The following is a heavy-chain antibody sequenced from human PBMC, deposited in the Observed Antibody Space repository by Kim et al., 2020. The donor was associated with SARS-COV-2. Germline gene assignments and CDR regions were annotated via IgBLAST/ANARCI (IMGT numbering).Heavy chain of an antibody. CDR2: ISGSGGST. V-gene: IGHV3-23*01. J-gene: IGHJ4*02. CDR3: AKELVVVPAAMMKFDY. CDR1: GFTFSNYA. D-gene: IGHD2-2*01. Sequence: GGSLRLSCAASGFTFSNYAMSWVRQAPGKGLEWVSGISGSGGSTYFADSVKGRFTISRDNSKNTLYLQMNSLRAEDTAVYYCAKELVVVPAAMMKFDYWGQGTLVTVSS.